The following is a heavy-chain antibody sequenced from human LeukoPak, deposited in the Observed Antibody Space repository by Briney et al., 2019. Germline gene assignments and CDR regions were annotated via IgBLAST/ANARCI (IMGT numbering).Heavy chain of an antibody. V-gene: IGHV3-49*04. CDR2: IRSKAYGGTT. CDR3: TRDPIGVVVAATYLDY. D-gene: IGHD2-15*01. Sequence: GGSLRLSCAASGFTVSSNYMSWVRQAPGKGLEWVGFIRSKAYGGTTEYAASVKGRFTISRDDSKSIAYLQMNSLKTEDTAVYYCTRDPIGVVVAATYLDYWGQGTLVTVSS. CDR1: GFTVSSNY. J-gene: IGHJ4*02.